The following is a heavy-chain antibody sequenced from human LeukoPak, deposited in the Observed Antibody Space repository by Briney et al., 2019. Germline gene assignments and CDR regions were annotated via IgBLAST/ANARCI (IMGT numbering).Heavy chain of an antibody. CDR1: GFTFDDYA. CDR2: ISWNSGSI. V-gene: IGHV3-9*01. D-gene: IGHD2-15*01. Sequence: DRSLRLSCAASGFTFDDYAMHWVRQAPGKGLEWVSGISWNSGSIGYADSVKGRFTISRDNAKNSLYLQMNSLRAEDTALYYCAKNYCSGGSCYSGYYFDYWGQGTLVTVSS. J-gene: IGHJ4*02. CDR3: AKNYCSGGSCYSGYYFDY.